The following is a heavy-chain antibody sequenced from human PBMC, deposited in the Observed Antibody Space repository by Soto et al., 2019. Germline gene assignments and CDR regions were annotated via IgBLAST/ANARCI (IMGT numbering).Heavy chain of an antibody. V-gene: IGHV1-69*01. Sequence: QVQLVQSGAEVKKPGSSVKVSCKASGGTFSSYAISWVRQAPGQGLEWMGGIIPIFGTANYAQKFQGKVTITEDEPTSRAYMELSILRSEDTAVYYCARERVRYYGSRSQQCLGMDVCGQGTTVTVS. CDR3: ARERVRYYGSRSQQCLGMDV. CDR1: GGTFSSYA. J-gene: IGHJ6*02. D-gene: IGHD3-10*01. CDR2: IIPIFGTA.